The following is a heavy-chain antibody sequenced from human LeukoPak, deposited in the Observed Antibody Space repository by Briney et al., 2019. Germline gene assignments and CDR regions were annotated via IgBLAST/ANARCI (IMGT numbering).Heavy chain of an antibody. CDR3: TTDNGEDYGDYLLYYFDY. D-gene: IGHD4-17*01. V-gene: IGHV3-15*01. Sequence: GGSLRLSCAASGFNFSNAWMSWVRQAPGKGLEWVGRIKSKTDGGTTDYAAPVKGRFTISRDDSKNTLYLQMNSLKTEDTAVYYCTTDNGEDYGDYLLYYFDYWGQGTLVTVSS. CDR2: IKSKTDGGTT. J-gene: IGHJ4*02. CDR1: GFNFSNAW.